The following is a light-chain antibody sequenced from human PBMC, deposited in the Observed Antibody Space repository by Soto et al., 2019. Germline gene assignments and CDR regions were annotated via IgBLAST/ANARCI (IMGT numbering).Light chain of an antibody. V-gene: IGLV2-14*01. CDR3: SSFTPTRLYV. J-gene: IGLJ1*01. CDR2: GVR. CDR1: SNDIGAYNY. Sequence: QSVLTQPTSVSGSPGQSITISCTGNSNDIGAYNYVSWYQQHPGKAPRLLIHGVRNRPPGISSRFSASKSGLTASLTISGFFPEGGADYFGSSFTPTRLYVFGRGTKLTVL.